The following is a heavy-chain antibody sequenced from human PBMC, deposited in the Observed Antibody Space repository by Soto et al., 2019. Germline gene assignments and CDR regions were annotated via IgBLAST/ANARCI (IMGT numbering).Heavy chain of an antibody. CDR3: ARVAGVNGDYVNWFDP. J-gene: IGHJ5*02. V-gene: IGHV3-74*01. Sequence: GGSLRLSCAASGFTFSSYAMSWVRQAPGKGLVWVSRINSDGSSTTYADSVKGRFTISRDNAKNTLYLQMNSLRAEDSAVYYCARVAGVNGDYVNWFDPWGQGTLVTVSS. CDR2: INSDGSST. CDR1: GFTFSSYA. D-gene: IGHD4-17*01.